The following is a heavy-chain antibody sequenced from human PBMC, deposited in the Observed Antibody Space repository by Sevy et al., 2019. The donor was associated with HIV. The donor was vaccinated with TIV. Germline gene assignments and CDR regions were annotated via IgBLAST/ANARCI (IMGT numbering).Heavy chain of an antibody. V-gene: IGHV1-69*13. CDR1: GGTFSSYA. CDR3: ERESYYYDSSGKEDAFDI. D-gene: IGHD3-22*01. Sequence: ASVKVSCKASGGTFSSYAISWVRQAPGQGLEWMGGIIPIFGTANYAQKFQGRVTITADESTSTAYMELSSLRSEDTAVYYCERESYYYDSSGKEDAFDIWGQGTMVTVSS. CDR2: IIPIFGTA. J-gene: IGHJ3*02.